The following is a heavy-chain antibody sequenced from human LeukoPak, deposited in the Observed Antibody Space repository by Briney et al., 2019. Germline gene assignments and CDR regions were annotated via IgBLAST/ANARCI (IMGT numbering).Heavy chain of an antibody. Sequence: LSLTCAVYGGSFSGYYWSWIRQPPGKGLDWVAFVRYDGNNPYYSASVKGRFTISRDNSKNTVLLQMNNLRLEDAAVYYCARGSRYGDYPYYCDFWGQGTLVTVSS. J-gene: IGHJ4*02. D-gene: IGHD4-17*01. CDR3: ARGSRYGDYPYYCDF. V-gene: IGHV3-33*08. CDR2: VRYDGNNP. CDR1: GGSFSGYY.